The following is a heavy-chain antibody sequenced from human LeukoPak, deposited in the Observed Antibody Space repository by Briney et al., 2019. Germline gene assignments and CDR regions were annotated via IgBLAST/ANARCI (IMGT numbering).Heavy chain of an antibody. V-gene: IGHV3-23*01. CDR1: GFTFSSYA. CDR2: ISGSGGST. Sequence: TGGSLRLSCAASGFTFSSYAMSWVRQAPGKGLEWVSGISGSGGSTYYADSVKGRFTISGDNSKNTLYLQMNSLRAEDTAVYYCAKTTYYDFRSDYPEYYFDYWGQGTLVTVSS. CDR3: AKTTYYDFRSDYPEYYFDY. J-gene: IGHJ4*02. D-gene: IGHD3-3*01.